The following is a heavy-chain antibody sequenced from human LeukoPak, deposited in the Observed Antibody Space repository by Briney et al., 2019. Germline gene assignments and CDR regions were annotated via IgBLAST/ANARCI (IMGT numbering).Heavy chain of an antibody. CDR3: ARVSPMVRGVHRNPLFDY. D-gene: IGHD3-10*01. CDR2: IYYSGSI. V-gene: IGHV4-38-2*02. CDR1: GYSISSGYY. J-gene: IGHJ4*02. Sequence: SETLSLTCTVSGYSISSGYYWGWIRQPPGKGLEWIGSIYYSGSIFYNPSLRSRVTISIDTSKNHFSLKLSSVTAADTAVYYCARVSPMVRGVHRNPLFDYWGQGTLVTVSS.